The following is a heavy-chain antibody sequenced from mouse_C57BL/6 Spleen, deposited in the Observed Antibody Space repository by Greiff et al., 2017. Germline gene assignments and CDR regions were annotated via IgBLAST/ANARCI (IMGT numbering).Heavy chain of an antibody. Sequence: EVQLVESGGGLVKPGGSLKLSCAASGFTFSSYAMSWVRQTPEKRLEWVATISDGGSYTYYPDNVKGRFTISRDNAKNNLYLQMSHLKSEDTAMYYCARALNFDVWGTGTTVTVSS. V-gene: IGHV5-4*01. CDR3: ARALNFDV. CDR2: ISDGGSYT. CDR1: GFTFSSYA. J-gene: IGHJ1*03.